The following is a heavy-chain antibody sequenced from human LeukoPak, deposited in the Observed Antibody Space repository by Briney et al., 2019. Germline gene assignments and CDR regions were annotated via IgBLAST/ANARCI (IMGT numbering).Heavy chain of an antibody. CDR3: ARAYCSGGSSLGENDAFHI. CDR2: ISAYNGNT. V-gene: IGHV1-18*01. CDR1: GYTFTSYG. J-gene: IGHJ3*02. Sequence: ASVEVSCKASGYTFTSYGISWVRQAPGQGLEWMGWISAYNGNTNYAQKLQGRVTMTTDTSTSTAYMELRSLRSDDTAVYYCARAYCSGGSSLGENDAFHIWGHGTMVTVSS. D-gene: IGHD2-15*01.